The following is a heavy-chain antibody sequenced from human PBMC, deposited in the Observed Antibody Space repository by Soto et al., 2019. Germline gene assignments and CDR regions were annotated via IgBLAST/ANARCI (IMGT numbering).Heavy chain of an antibody. D-gene: IGHD2-2*02. V-gene: IGHV1-69*13. J-gene: IGHJ5*02. CDR1: GGTFSSET. Sequence: SVTVSCKASGGTFSSETITWVRQAPGQGLEWMGGIIPITDTANYAQNFQGRVTITADESTSTVYMELSSLRSEDTAVYYCATLVPAPIKLFPRLGWFDPWGQGTLVTVSS. CDR2: IIPITDTA. CDR3: ATLVPAPIKLFPRLGWFDP.